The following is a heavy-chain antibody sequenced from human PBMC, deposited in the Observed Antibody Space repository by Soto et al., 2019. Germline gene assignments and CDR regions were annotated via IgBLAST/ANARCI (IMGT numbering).Heavy chain of an antibody. J-gene: IGHJ4*02. V-gene: IGHV4-59*01. CDR1: GGSISSYY. CDR2: IYYSGST. D-gene: IGHD6-6*01. CDR3: ARVSSSSSREIDY. Sequence: SETLSLTCTVSGGSISSYYWSWIRQPPGKGLEWIGYIYYSGSTNYNPSLKSRVTISVDTSKNQFSLKLSSVTAADTAVYYCARVSSSSSREIDYWGQGTLVTVSS.